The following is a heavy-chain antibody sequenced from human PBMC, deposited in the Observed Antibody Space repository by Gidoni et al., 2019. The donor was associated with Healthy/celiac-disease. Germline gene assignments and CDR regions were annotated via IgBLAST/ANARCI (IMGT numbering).Heavy chain of an antibody. V-gene: IGHV3-30*02. CDR1: GFTFSSSG. J-gene: IGHJ6*02. D-gene: IGHD4-17*01. CDR2: IRYDGSNK. Sequence: QVQLVEYGGGVVQPGGSRSLSCAASGFTFSSSGMHGVRQAPGKGLAWVAFIRYDGSNKYYADSVKGRFTISRDNSKNTLYLQMNSLRAEDTAVYYCAKEGGTTMFNYGDYASYYYYYGMDVWGQGTTVTVSS. CDR3: AKEGGTTMFNYGDYASYYYYYGMDV.